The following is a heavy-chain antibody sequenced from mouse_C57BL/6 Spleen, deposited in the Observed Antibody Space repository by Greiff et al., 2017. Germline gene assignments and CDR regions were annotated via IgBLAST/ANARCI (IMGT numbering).Heavy chain of an antibody. J-gene: IGHJ4*01. CDR2: ISSGGDYI. Sequence: EVQLVESGEGLVKPGGSLKLSCAASGFTFSSYAMSWVRQTPEKRLEWVAYISSGGDYIYYADTVKGRFTISRDTARNTLYLQMSSLKSEDTAMYYCTRGGIFYYGSSSLYAMDYWGQGTSVTVSS. CDR3: TRGGIFYYGSSSLYAMDY. V-gene: IGHV5-9-1*02. CDR1: GFTFSSYA. D-gene: IGHD1-1*01.